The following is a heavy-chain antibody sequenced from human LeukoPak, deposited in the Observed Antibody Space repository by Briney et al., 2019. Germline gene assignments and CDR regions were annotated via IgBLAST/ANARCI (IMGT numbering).Heavy chain of an antibody. CDR3: ASHDRLGDHSNWFDP. CDR1: GGSFSGYY. V-gene: IGHV4-34*01. Sequence: KPSETLSLTCAVYGGSFSGYYWSWIRQPPGKGLEWIGEINHSGSTNYNPSLKSRVTISVDTSKNQFSLKLSSVTAADTAVYYCASHDRLGDHSNWFDPWGQGTLVTVSS. J-gene: IGHJ5*02. D-gene: IGHD3-16*01. CDR2: INHSGST.